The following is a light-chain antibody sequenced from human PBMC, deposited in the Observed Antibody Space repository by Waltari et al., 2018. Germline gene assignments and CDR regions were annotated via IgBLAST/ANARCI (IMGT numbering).Light chain of an antibody. V-gene: IGKV3-15*01. J-gene: IGKJ5*01. CDR3: QQEDNWLPIT. Sequence: ESVMTQSPAPLSVSPGERATLSCRASQSIGTNLAWYQQKLGQAPRPLIYVASTRATGITARFSGGGSWTEFTLTISSMQAEDFAVYYYQQEDNWLPITFGQGTRLDIK. CDR1: QSIGTN. CDR2: VAS.